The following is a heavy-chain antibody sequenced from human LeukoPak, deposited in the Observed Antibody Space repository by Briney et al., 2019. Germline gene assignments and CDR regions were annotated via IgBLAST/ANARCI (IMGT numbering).Heavy chain of an antibody. Sequence: PGGSLRLSCAASGFTFSSYAMSWVRQAPGKGLEWVSAISGSGGSTYYADSVKGRFTISRDNSKNTLYLQMSSLRAEDTAVYYCAKTWDYYYYGMDVWGQGTTVTVSS. CDR3: AKTWDYYYYGMDV. CDR1: GFTFSSYA. D-gene: IGHD7-27*01. V-gene: IGHV3-23*01. J-gene: IGHJ6*02. CDR2: ISGSGGST.